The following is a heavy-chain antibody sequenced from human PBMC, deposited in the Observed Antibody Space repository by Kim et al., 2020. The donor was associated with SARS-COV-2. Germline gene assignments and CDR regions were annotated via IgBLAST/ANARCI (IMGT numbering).Heavy chain of an antibody. CDR2: IRSKAYGGTT. D-gene: IGHD2-15*01. J-gene: IGHJ5*02. CDR3: TRAQEVGREGWFDP. V-gene: IGHV3-49*03. CDR1: GFTFGDYA. Sequence: GGSLRLSCTASGFTFGDYAMSWFRQAPGKGLEWVGFIRSKAYGGTTEYAASVKGRFTISRDDSKSIAYLQMNSLKTEDTAVYYCTRAQEVGREGWFDPWGQETLVPFSA.